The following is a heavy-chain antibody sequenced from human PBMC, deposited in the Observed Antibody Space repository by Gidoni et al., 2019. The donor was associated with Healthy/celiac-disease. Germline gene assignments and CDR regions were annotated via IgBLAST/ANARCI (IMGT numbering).Heavy chain of an antibody. CDR3: ARGSHYMTTVTTWPTYYYYYGMDV. J-gene: IGHJ6*02. Sequence: QVQLVESGGGVVQPGRSLRLSCAASGFTFRSYAMHWVRQAPGKGLEWVAVISYDGSNKYYADSVKGRFTISRDNSKNTLYLQMNSLRAEDTAVYYCARGSHYMTTVTTWPTYYYYYGMDVWGQGTTVTVSS. CDR2: ISYDGSNK. V-gene: IGHV3-30-3*01. D-gene: IGHD4-17*01. CDR1: GFTFRSYA.